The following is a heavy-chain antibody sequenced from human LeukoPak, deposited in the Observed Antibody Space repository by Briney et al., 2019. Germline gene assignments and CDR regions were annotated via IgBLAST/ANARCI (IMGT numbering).Heavy chain of an antibody. J-gene: IGHJ4*02. CDR3: AGGSKAAYYYAY. CDR2: INHSGST. V-gene: IGHV4-34*01. CDR1: GGSFSGYY. Sequence: SETLSLTCAVYGGSFSGYYWSWIRQPPGKGLEWIGEINHSGSTNYNPSLKSRVTISVDTSKNQFSLKLSSVTAADTAAYYCAGGSKAAYYYAYWGQGTLVTVSS. D-gene: IGHD3-10*01.